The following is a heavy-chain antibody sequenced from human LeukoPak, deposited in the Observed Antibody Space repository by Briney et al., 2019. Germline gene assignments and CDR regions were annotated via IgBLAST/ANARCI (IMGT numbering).Heavy chain of an antibody. V-gene: IGHV4-4*07. J-gene: IGHJ6*02. D-gene: IGHD6-13*01. CDR2: IYTSGST. Sequence: SETLSLTCTVSGGSISSYYWSWIRQPAGKGLEWIGRIYTSGSTNYNPSLKSRVTMSVDTSKNQFSLKLSSVTAADTAVYYCARDQFAIAAAGYYYYGMDVWGQGTTVTVYS. CDR1: GGSISSYY. CDR3: ARDQFAIAAAGYYYYGMDV.